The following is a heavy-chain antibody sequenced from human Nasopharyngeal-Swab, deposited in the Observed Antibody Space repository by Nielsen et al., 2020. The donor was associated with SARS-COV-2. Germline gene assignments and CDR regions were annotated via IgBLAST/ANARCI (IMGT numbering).Heavy chain of an antibody. CDR3: ARDGGGSWFLSFDY. V-gene: IGHV1-18*04. Sequence: ASVKVSCNASGYTFTGYYMHWVRQAPGQGLEWMGRISAYNGNTNYAQKLQGRVTITSDTSTSTAYMELRSLRSDDTAVYYCARDGGGSWFLSFDYWGQGTLVTVSS. D-gene: IGHD6-13*01. CDR2: ISAYNGNT. CDR1: GYTFTGYY. J-gene: IGHJ4*02.